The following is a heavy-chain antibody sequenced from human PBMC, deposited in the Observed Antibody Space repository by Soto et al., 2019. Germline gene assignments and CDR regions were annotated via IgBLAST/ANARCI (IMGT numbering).Heavy chain of an antibody. Sequence: GESLKISCKSSGYSFSSYWIAWARLMPGKGLEWMGAIYPDDSDTKYSPSFQGQVTISADKSISAAYLRWSSLKASDTAIYYCARNSLTGYYNYYYSMDVWGQGTTVTVSS. D-gene: IGHD3-9*01. CDR1: GYSFSSYW. V-gene: IGHV5-51*01. CDR3: ARNSLTGYYNYYYSMDV. J-gene: IGHJ6*02. CDR2: IYPDDSDT.